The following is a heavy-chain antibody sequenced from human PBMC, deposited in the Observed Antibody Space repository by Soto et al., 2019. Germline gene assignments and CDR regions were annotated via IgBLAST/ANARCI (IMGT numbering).Heavy chain of an antibody. CDR1: GWTFSSYA. CDR3: ARDNEDKAMGSGMDV. D-gene: IGHD5-18*01. V-gene: IGHV1-69*13. J-gene: IGHJ6*02. CDR2: IIPIFGTA. Sequence: ASVKVSCKACGWTFSSYAISWVGQAPGQGLEWMGGIIPIFGTANYAQKFQGRVTITADESTSTAYMELSSLRSEDTAVYYCARDNEDKAMGSGMDVWGQGTTVTVSS.